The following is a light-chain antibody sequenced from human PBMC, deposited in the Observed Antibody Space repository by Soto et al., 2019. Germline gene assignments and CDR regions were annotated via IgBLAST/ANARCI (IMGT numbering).Light chain of an antibody. J-gene: IGLJ1*01. Sequence: QSALTQPPSASGSPGQSVTIPCTGTYSDIGAYNYVSWYQQHPGKAPKLMIFEVTNRPSGVSNRFSGSKSGNTASLTISGLQAEDEADYYCSSYTSSSTLVVFGTGTKLTVL. V-gene: IGLV2-14*01. CDR2: EVT. CDR3: SSYTSSSTLVV. CDR1: YSDIGAYNY.